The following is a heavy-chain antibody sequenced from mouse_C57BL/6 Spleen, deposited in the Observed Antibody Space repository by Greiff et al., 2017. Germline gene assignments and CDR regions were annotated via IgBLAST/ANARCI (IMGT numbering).Heavy chain of an antibody. Sequence: DVQLVESGPELVKPGDSVKISCKASGYSFTGYFMNWVMQSHGKSLEWIGRINPYNGDTFYNQKFKGKATLTVDKSSSTAHMELRSLTSEDSAVYYCARGSYGNWGDYWGQGTTLTVSS. CDR3: ARGSYGNWGDY. D-gene: IGHD2-1*01. V-gene: IGHV1-20*01. CDR2: INPYNGDT. J-gene: IGHJ2*01. CDR1: GYSFTGYF.